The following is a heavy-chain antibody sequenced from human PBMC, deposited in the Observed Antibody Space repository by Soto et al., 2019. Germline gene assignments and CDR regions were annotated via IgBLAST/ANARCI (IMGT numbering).Heavy chain of an antibody. CDR3: ARHRGYYDILTGYYTELNFAY. CDR1: GGSISSSSYY. J-gene: IGHJ4*02. CDR2: IYYSGTT. V-gene: IGHV4-39*01. Sequence: SETLSLTCTVSGGSISSSSYYWGWIRQPPGKGLVWIGSIYYSGTTYYNPSLKSRVTISVDTSKNQFKLSSVTAADTAVYYCARHRGYYDILTGYYTELNFAYWGQGTLVTVSS. D-gene: IGHD3-9*01.